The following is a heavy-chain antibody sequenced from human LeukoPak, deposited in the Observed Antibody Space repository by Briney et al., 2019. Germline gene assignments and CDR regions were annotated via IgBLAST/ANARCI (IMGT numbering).Heavy chain of an antibody. J-gene: IGHJ4*02. Sequence: GGSLRLSCAASGFTFSNSWMSWVRQAPERGLEWVANIKADGSQKDYVDSMKGRFTVSRDNAKNSVYLEMKGLRVEDTAIYYCARAYDILTGYLDYWGQGTLVTVSS. CDR3: ARAYDILTGYLDY. V-gene: IGHV3-7*01. D-gene: IGHD3-9*01. CDR2: IKADGSQK. CDR1: GFTFSNSW.